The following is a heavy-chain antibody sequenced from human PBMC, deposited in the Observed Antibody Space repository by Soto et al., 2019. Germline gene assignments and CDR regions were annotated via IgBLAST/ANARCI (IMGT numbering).Heavy chain of an antibody. J-gene: IGHJ6*02. CDR1: GFTFSSYA. V-gene: IGHV3-30-3*01. CDR2: ISYDGSNK. CDR3: ARAYYGSSTRAIRPYYYGMGV. Sequence: GGSLRLSCSASGFTFSSYAMHWVRQAPGKGLEWAAVISYDGSNKYYADSVKGRFTSTSDNSKNPLYLQMNSLRAEDTAVYYCARAYYGSSTRAIRPYYYGMGVWGQGTTATVSS. D-gene: IGHD1-26*01.